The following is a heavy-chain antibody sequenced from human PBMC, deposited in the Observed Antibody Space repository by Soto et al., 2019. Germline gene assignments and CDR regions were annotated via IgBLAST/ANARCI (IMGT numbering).Heavy chain of an antibody. Sequence: QVQLVESGGGVVQPGRSLRLSCAASGFTFSSYAMHWVRQAPGKGLEWVAVISYDGSNKYYADSVKGRFTISRDNSKNTLYLQMNSLRADDTAVYYCARDRGDYGDNSAPHTYYFDYWGQGTLVTVSS. V-gene: IGHV3-30-3*01. CDR3: ARDRGDYGDNSAPHTYYFDY. CDR1: GFTFSSYA. J-gene: IGHJ4*02. D-gene: IGHD4-17*01. CDR2: ISYDGSNK.